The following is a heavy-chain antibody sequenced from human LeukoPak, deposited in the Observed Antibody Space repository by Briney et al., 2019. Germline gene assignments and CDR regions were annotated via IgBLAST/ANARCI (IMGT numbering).Heavy chain of an antibody. CDR3: ARGPALYGSGSYFPPFFDY. D-gene: IGHD3-10*01. Sequence: SETLSLTCAVSGGSISSGGYSWSWLRQPPGKGLEWIGYIYHSGSTYYNPSPKSRVTISVDRSKNQFSLKLSSVTAADTAVYYCARGPALYGSGSYFPPFFDYWGQGTLVTVSS. CDR1: GGSISSGGYS. J-gene: IGHJ4*02. CDR2: IYHSGST. V-gene: IGHV4-30-2*01.